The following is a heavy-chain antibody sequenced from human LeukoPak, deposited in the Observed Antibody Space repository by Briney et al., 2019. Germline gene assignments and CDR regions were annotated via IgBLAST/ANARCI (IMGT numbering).Heavy chain of an antibody. V-gene: IGHV3-53*01. CDR1: GFTVSSNY. Sequence: GGSLRLSCAASGFTVSSNYMSWVRQAPGKGREWVSVIYSGGSTYYADSVKGRFTISRDNSKNTLYLQMNSLRAEDTAVYYCARESEQLVKGIDYWGQGTLVTVSS. D-gene: IGHD6-13*01. J-gene: IGHJ4*02. CDR3: ARESEQLVKGIDY. CDR2: IYSGGST.